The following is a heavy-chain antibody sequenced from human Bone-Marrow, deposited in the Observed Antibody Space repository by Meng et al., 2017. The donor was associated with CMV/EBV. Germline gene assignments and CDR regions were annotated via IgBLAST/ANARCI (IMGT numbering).Heavy chain of an antibody. CDR2: IKQDESEK. V-gene: IGHV3-7*01. J-gene: IGHJ6*02. CDR1: GFTFSCYW. CDR3: ASDRSYYDILTGSMQYYGMDV. Sequence: GESLKISCAASGFTFSCYWMSWVRQAPGKGLEGVANIKQDESEKYYVDTVKGRFTISRDNAKNSLYLQMNSLRAEDTVVYYCASDRSYYDILTGSMQYYGMDVWAQGTTVTFSS. D-gene: IGHD3-9*01.